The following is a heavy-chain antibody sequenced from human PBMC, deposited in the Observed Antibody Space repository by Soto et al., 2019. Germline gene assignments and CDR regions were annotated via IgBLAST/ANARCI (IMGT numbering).Heavy chain of an antibody. CDR3: ARGNTAMVTSDAGFDP. D-gene: IGHD5-18*01. V-gene: IGHV3-11*01. J-gene: IGHJ5*02. CDR1: GFTFSDYY. Sequence: GGSLRLSCAASGFTFSDYYMSWIRQAPGKGLEWVSYISSSGSTIYYADSVKGRFTISRDNTKNSLYLQMNSLRAEDTAVYYCARGNTAMVTSDAGFDPWGQGTLVTVSS. CDR2: ISSSGSTI.